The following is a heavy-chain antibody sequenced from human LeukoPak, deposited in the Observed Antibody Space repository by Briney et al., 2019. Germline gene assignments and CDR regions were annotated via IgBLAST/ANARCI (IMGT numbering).Heavy chain of an antibody. D-gene: IGHD3-10*01. CDR3: ASLPVWFLFDY. CDR1: GFTFSSYE. Sequence: PGGSLRLSXAASGFTFSSYEMNWVRQAPGKGLEWVSYISSSGSTIYYADSVKGRFTISRDNAKNSLYLQMNSLRAEDTAVYYCASLPVWFLFDYWGQGTLVTVSS. CDR2: ISSSGSTI. V-gene: IGHV3-48*03. J-gene: IGHJ4*02.